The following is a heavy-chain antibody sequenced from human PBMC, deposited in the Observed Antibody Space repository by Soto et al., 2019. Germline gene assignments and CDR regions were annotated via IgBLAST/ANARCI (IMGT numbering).Heavy chain of an antibody. CDR3: ASQRGGATKTHSLDY. J-gene: IGHJ4*02. CDR2: IWYDGSNK. Sequence: PGGSLRLSCAASGFTFSSYGMHWVRQAPGKGLEWVAVIWYDGSNKYYADSVKGRFTISRDNSKNTLYLQMNSLRAEDAAVYYCASQRGGATKTHSLDYWGQGTLVTVSS. D-gene: IGHD1-26*01. V-gene: IGHV3-33*01. CDR1: GFTFSSYG.